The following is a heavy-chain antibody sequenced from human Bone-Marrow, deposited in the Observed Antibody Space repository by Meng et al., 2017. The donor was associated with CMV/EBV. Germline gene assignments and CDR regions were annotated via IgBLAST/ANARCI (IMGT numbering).Heavy chain of an antibody. CDR3: ARALPYDFWSGYYLYYYYGMDV. CDR2: ISSSGSTI. V-gene: IGHV3-11*04. Sequence: GGSLRLSCAASGFTFSNAWMSWVRQAPGKGLEWVSYISSSGSTIYYADSVKGRFTISRDNAKNSLYLQMNSLRAEDTAVYYCARALPYDFWSGYYLYYYYGMDVWGQGTTVTGSS. J-gene: IGHJ6*01. D-gene: IGHD3-3*01. CDR1: GFTFSNAW.